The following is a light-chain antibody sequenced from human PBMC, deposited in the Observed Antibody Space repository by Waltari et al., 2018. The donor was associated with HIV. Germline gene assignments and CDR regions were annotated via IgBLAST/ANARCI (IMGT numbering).Light chain of an antibody. CDR2: GSN. V-gene: IGLV1-44*01. CDR3: AAWDDSFWL. CDR1: ISAIGSNN. J-gene: IGLJ3*02. Sequence: QPVLTQPPSASGAPGQTVNISCSGTISAIGSNNVNWYQQFPGTAPKLLIFGSNKRPSGVPDRFSGSRSGTSASLAISGLHSEDEADYYCAAWDDSFWLFGGGTKLTVL.